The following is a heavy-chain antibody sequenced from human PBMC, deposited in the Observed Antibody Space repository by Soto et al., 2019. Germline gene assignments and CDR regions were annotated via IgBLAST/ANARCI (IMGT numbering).Heavy chain of an antibody. CDR1: GFTFSSYA. Sequence: GGSLRLSCAASGFTFSSYAMHWVRQAPGKGLEWVAVISYDGSNKYYADSVKGRFTISRDNSKNTLYLQMNSLRAEDTAVYYCARDSCTNGVCYTYYYGMDVWGQGTRVTVSS. V-gene: IGHV3-30-3*01. CDR2: ISYDGSNK. J-gene: IGHJ6*02. D-gene: IGHD2-8*01. CDR3: ARDSCTNGVCYTYYYGMDV.